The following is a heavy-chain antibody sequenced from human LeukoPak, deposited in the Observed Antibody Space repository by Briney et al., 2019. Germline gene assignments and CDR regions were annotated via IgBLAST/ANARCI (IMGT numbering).Heavy chain of an antibody. CDR1: GYTFPSYG. Sequence: ASVKVSCKASGYTFPSYGIGWVRQAPGQGLEWMGWISGYNGHTNYAQNLRGRVTMTTDTSTTTAYMELRSLRSEDTAVYFCATDLVVPASFDYWGQGTQVTVSS. CDR3: ATDLVVPASFDY. J-gene: IGHJ4*02. V-gene: IGHV1-18*01. CDR2: ISGYNGHT. D-gene: IGHD2-21*02.